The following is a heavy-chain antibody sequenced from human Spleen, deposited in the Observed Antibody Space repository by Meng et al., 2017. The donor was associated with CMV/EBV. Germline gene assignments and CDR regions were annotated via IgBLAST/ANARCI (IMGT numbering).Heavy chain of an antibody. CDR2: IYSGGST. CDR3: AREREPVLFDP. Sequence: PLVECGGGLIQPGGSLRRSCAASGFTVSSNYMSWVRQAPGKGLEWVSVIYSGGSTYYADSVKGRFTISRDNSKNTLYLQMNSLRAEDTAVYYCAREREPVLFDPWGQGTLVTVSS. CDR1: GFTVSSNY. J-gene: IGHJ5*02. V-gene: IGHV3-53*01. D-gene: IGHD1-14*01.